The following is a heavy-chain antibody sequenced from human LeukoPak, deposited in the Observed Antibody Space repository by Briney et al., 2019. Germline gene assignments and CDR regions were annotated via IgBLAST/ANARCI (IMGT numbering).Heavy chain of an antibody. CDR3: ATDLNWNSF. V-gene: IGHV3-7*03. CDR1: EFTFSSYW. Sequence: GGSLRLSCGVSEFTFSSYWMTWVRQAPGKGLEWVANINPDGSEKYYVDSVKGRFTISRDNAKNPLYLQMNSLRTGDTALYYCATDLNWNSFWGQGTLVTVSS. D-gene: IGHD1-7*01. J-gene: IGHJ4*02. CDR2: INPDGSEK.